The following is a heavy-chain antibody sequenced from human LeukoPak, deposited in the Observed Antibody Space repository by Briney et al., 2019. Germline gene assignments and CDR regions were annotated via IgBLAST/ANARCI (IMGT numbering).Heavy chain of an antibody. CDR3: ANGPTKDGFNYYFDF. D-gene: IGHD5-24*01. V-gene: IGHV3-30*02. Sequence: GGSLRLSCTTSGFTFSNFGMHWVRQAPGQGLEWVTFIPYDGSSKYYADSVKGRFTISRDNSKNTLSLQMNSLRAEDTAIYYCANGPTKDGFNYYFDFWGQGTLVTVSS. J-gene: IGHJ4*02. CDR1: GFTFSNFG. CDR2: IPYDGSSK.